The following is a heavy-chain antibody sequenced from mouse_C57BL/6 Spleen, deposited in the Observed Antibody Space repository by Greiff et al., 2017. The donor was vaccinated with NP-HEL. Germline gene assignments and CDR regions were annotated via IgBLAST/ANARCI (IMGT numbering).Heavy chain of an antibody. CDR3: ARRGGNYYAMDY. J-gene: IGHJ4*01. Sequence: EVKLMESGPELVKPGASVKMSCKASGYTFTDYNMHWVKQSHGKSLEWIGYINPNNGGTSYNQKFKGKATLTVNKSSSPAYMELRSLTSEDSAVYYCARRGGNYYAMDYWGQGTSVTVSS. D-gene: IGHD2-1*01. V-gene: IGHV1-22*01. CDR1: GYTFTDYN. CDR2: INPNNGGT.